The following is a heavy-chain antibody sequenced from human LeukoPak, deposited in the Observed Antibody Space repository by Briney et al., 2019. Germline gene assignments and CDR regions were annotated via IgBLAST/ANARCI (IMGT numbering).Heavy chain of an antibody. CDR1: GFTFSSYG. Sequence: GRSLRLSCAASGFTFSSYGMHWVRQAPGKGLEWVAVIWYDGSNKYYADSVKGRFTISRDNSKNTLYLQMNSLRAEDTGLYYCARGHYGMDVWGQGTTVTVSS. V-gene: IGHV3-33*01. J-gene: IGHJ6*02. CDR3: ARGHYGMDV. CDR2: IWYDGSNK.